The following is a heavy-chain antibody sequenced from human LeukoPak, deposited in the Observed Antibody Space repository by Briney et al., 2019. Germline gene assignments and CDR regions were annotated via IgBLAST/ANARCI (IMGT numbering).Heavy chain of an antibody. D-gene: IGHD6-25*01. J-gene: IGHJ4*02. CDR1: GLTFSSHS. CDR2: IRSSSSTR. V-gene: IGHV3-48*01. Sequence: GGSLRLSCAASGLTFSSHSMNWVRQAPGKGLEWISHIRSSSSTRTTYYADSVKGRFTISRDDATNSLYLQMNSLRGEDTAVYYCASWAGTTAGFSGPFDFWGQGTLVTVSS. CDR3: ASWAGTTAGFSGPFDF.